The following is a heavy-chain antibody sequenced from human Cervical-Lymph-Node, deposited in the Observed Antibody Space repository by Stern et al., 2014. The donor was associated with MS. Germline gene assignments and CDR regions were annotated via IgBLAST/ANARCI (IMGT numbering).Heavy chain of an antibody. D-gene: IGHD3-16*02. Sequence: DVQLVESGGESVQPGRSLRVSCAASGFTFYDCAMHWVRQAPGQSMEWVSVISCNSNNIGYADAVRCRFTIARDNAKNSLYLQMNGLRPEDTALYYCAKDISERHNYFDSWGEGTLVTVSS. CDR1: GFTFYDCA. CDR3: AKDISERHNYFDS. J-gene: IGHJ4*02. CDR2: ISCNSNNI. V-gene: IGHV3-9*01.